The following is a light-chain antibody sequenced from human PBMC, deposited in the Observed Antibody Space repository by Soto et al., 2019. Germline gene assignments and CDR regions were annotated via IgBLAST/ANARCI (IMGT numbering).Light chain of an antibody. V-gene: IGKV1-27*01. Sequence: DIQMTQSPSSLSASVGDRVTITCRASQGISNFLAWYQQKPGKVPKLLISAASTLQSGVPSRFSGSGSGTDFTLIITSLQPEDVATYYCQKYSSVITFGQGTRLETK. CDR1: QGISNF. J-gene: IGKJ5*01. CDR2: AAS. CDR3: QKYSSVIT.